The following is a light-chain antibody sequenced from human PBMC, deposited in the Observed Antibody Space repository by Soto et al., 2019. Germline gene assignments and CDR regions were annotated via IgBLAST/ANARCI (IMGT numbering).Light chain of an antibody. CDR3: QQYGSSTLT. Sequence: EIVFTQSPGTLSLSPGERATLSCRASQSVSSSYLAWYQQKPGQAPRLIIYGASSRETGIPDRFSGSGAGTEFTLTISRLEPEDFAVYYCQQYGSSTLTFGGGTKVDIK. CDR2: GAS. CDR1: QSVSSSY. J-gene: IGKJ4*01. V-gene: IGKV3-20*01.